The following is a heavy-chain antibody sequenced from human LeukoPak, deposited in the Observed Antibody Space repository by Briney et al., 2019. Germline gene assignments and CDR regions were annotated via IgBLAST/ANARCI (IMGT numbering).Heavy chain of an antibody. Sequence: GASVKVSCRASGYTLTDNYMHWVRQAPGQGLEWLGWINPNTGGAGSAQKFQGRVTMTRDTSISTAYMELSRLRSDDTAVYYCARRGDYYGSGSYWDPFDYWGQGTLVTVSS. D-gene: IGHD3-10*01. J-gene: IGHJ4*02. CDR1: GYTLTDNY. V-gene: IGHV1-2*02. CDR2: INPNTGGA. CDR3: ARRGDYYGSGSYWDPFDY.